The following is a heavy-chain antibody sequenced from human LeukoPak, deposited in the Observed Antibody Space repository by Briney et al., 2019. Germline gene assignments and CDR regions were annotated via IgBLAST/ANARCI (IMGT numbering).Heavy chain of an antibody. CDR2: LSVDVFTT. CDR3: AIGCRGDCLSSGYES. V-gene: IGHV3-23*01. J-gene: IGHJ5*02. D-gene: IGHD2-21*02. Sequence: GRSLRLSCAASGFTFRNYTMNWVRQAPGKGLGWVSGLSVDVFTTNYADSVKGRSTISTDNSQMTLYLLMNSWRAEVTAIYYCAIGCRGDCLSSGYESWGQGILVTVSS. CDR1: GFTFRNYT.